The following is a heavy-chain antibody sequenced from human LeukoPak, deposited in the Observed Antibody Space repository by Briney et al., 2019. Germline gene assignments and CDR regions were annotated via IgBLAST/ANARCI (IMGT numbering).Heavy chain of an antibody. CDR2: IYFSGSS. D-gene: IGHD2-21*02. V-gene: IGHV4-59*01. J-gene: IGHJ3*02. CDR3: ARATIYCGGDCYQGALDI. CDR1: GGYISSYY. Sequence: WETLSLTCTVSGGYISSYYWSWIRQPPGKGLEWIGYIYFSGSSNYNPSLKSRVAISVDTSKNQFSLNLNSATAADTAVYYCARATIYCGGDCYQGALDIWGQGTMVTVSS.